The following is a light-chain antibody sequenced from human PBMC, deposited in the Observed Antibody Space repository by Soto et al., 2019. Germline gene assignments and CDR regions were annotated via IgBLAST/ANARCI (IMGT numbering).Light chain of an antibody. CDR3: SSYTSSYTLV. V-gene: IGLV2-14*01. Sequence: QSALTQPASVSGSPGQSITISCTGTSSDVGGYNSASWYQQYPGKAPKLMVYDVNNRPPGISYRFSGSKSANTASLTISGLRAEDEADYYCSSYTSSYTLVFGGGTKLTVL. CDR1: SSDVGGYNS. J-gene: IGLJ2*01. CDR2: DVN.